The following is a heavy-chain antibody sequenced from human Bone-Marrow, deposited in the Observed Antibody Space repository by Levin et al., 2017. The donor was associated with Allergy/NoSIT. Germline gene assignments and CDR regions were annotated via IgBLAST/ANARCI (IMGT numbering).Heavy chain of an antibody. V-gene: IGHV3-30-3*01. CDR2: ISFDGGKI. J-gene: IGHJ3*02. D-gene: IGHD2/OR15-2a*01. CDR3: TREGNSGPSLMDI. Sequence: LSLTCAGSGVNLSNYGMHWVRQAPGKGLEWVAVISFDGGKIYDADAVKGRFTISRDNSKNTLYLQMNSLRIEDTAVYYCTREGNSGPSLMDIWGQGTMVTVSS. CDR1: GVNLSNYG.